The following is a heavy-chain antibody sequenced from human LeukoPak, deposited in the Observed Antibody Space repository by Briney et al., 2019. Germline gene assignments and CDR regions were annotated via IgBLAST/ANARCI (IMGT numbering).Heavy chain of an antibody. CDR2: INPSGGST. CDR3: ARDFRNVLLWFGELLYLDY. V-gene: IGHV1-46*01. D-gene: IGHD3-10*01. J-gene: IGHJ4*02. CDR1: GYTFTSYY. Sequence: ASVKVSCKASGYTFTSYYMHWVRQAPGQGLEWMGIINPSGGSTSYAQKFQGRVTITRDTSTSTVYMELSSLRSEDTAVYYCARDFRNVLLWFGELLYLDYWGQGTLVTVSS.